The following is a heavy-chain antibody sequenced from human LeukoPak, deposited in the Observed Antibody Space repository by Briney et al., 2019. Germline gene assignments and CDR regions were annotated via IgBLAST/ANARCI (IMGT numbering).Heavy chain of an antibody. CDR1: GGSFSGYY. V-gene: IGHV4-34*01. D-gene: IGHD1-7*01. J-gene: IGHJ6*03. Sequence: SETLSLTCAVYGGSFSGYYWNWIRQPPGKGLEWIGEINHSGRTNYSPSLKSRVTISVDTSKKQFSLKLSSVTAADTAVYYCARELMDVWGKGTTVTVSS. CDR2: INHSGRT. CDR3: ARELMDV.